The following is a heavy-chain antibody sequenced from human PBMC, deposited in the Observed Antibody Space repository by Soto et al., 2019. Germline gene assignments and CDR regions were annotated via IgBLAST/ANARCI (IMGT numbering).Heavy chain of an antibody. CDR1: GGTFSSYA. CDR2: IIPIFGTA. J-gene: IGHJ4*02. V-gene: IGHV1-69*13. CDR3: AGGGRFGETYFDY. D-gene: IGHD3-10*01. Sequence: GASVKVSCKASGGTFSSYAISWVRQAPGQGLEWVGGIIPIFGTANYAQKFQGRVTITADESTRPAYMELSSLRSEDTAVYYCAGGGRFGETYFDYWGQGTLVTVSS.